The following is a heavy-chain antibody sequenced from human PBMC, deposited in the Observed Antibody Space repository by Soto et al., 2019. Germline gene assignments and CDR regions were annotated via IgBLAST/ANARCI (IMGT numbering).Heavy chain of an antibody. V-gene: IGHV3-48*01. Sequence: PGGSLRLSCAASGFTFSSFHMNWVRQAPGRGLEWVAYITSSSNTIYYSDSVKGRFTISRDNCKNTLYLQMNSLGAEDTAVYYCARDLGTTVPDSWGQGTLVTVSS. J-gene: IGHJ4*02. D-gene: IGHD4-4*01. CDR2: ITSSSNTI. CDR3: ARDLGTTVPDS. CDR1: GFTFSSFH.